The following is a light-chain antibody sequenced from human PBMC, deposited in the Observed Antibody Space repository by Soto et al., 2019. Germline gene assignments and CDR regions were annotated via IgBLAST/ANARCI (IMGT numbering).Light chain of an antibody. J-gene: IGLJ3*02. CDR1: SSNIGAGYD. V-gene: IGLV1-40*01. Sequence: QSVLTQPPSVSGAPGQRVTISCTGSSSNIGAGYDVHWYQQLPRTAPKLLIYDNNNRPSGVPDRFAGSKSGTSASLAITGLQAEDEADYYCLSFDRSLSGRVFGGGTKLTVL. CDR3: LSFDRSLSGRV. CDR2: DNN.